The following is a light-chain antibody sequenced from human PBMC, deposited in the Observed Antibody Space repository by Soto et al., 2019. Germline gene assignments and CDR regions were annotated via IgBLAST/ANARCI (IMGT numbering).Light chain of an antibody. CDR1: SSNIGAGYD. V-gene: IGLV1-40*01. CDR2: GNS. Sequence: QSALTQPPSVSGAPGQRVTISWTGSSSNIGAGYDVHWYQQLPGTAPKLLIYGNSNRPSGVPDRFSGSKSGTSASLAITGLQAEDEADYCCQSYDSSLSALFGGGTKLTVL. CDR3: QSYDSSLSAL. J-gene: IGLJ3*02.